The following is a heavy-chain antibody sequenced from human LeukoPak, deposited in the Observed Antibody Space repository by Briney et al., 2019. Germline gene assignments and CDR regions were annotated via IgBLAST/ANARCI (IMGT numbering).Heavy chain of an antibody. CDR2: ISSSSSTI. V-gene: IGHV3-48*02. Sequence: GGSLRLSCAASGFTLSSYSMNWVRQAPGKGLEWVSYISSSSSTIYYADSVKGRFTISRDNAKNSLYLQMNSLRDEDTAVYYCASDIVVVPAATLYYYGMDVWGQGTTVTVSS. J-gene: IGHJ6*02. D-gene: IGHD2-2*01. CDR1: GFTLSSYS. CDR3: ASDIVVVPAATLYYYGMDV.